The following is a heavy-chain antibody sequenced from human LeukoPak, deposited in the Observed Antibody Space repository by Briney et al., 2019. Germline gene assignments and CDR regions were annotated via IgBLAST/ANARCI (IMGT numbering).Heavy chain of an antibody. D-gene: IGHD6-19*01. V-gene: IGHV3-23*01. CDR2: ISGSGGST. CDR1: GFTFSSYW. CDR3: AKRKTIAVAGTYYYYGMDV. Sequence: GGSLRLSCAASGFTFSSYWMHWVRQAPGKGLEWVSAISGSGGSTYYADSVKGRFTISRDNSKNTLYLQMNSLRAEDTAVYYCAKRKTIAVAGTYYYYGMDVWGQGTTVTVSS. J-gene: IGHJ6*02.